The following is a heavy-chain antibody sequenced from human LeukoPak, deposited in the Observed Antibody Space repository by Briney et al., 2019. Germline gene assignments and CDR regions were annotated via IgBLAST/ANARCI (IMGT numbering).Heavy chain of an antibody. CDR3: ARSSLGPRRRIDY. Sequence: ASVKVSCMPSGYTFTSYDINWVRQATGQGLEWMGWMNPNSGNTGYAQKFQGRVTMTRSASINTAYMELSSLTSDDTAAYYCARSSLGPRRRIDYWGQGTLVTASS. D-gene: IGHD2-2*01. J-gene: IGHJ4*02. CDR2: MNPNSGNT. V-gene: IGHV1-8*01. CDR1: GYTFTSYD.